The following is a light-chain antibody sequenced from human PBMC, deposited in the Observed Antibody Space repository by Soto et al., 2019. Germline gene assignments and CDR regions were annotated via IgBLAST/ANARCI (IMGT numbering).Light chain of an antibody. J-gene: IGKJ1*01. Sequence: EIVLTQSPGTLSLSPGERATLSCRASQSLSSSFLAWYQQKPGQAPRLLIYGASRRATGIPDRFSGSGSGTDFTLTISRLEPEDFAVYYCQQYGSSSGTFGQGTKVEFK. V-gene: IGKV3-20*01. CDR3: QQYGSSSGT. CDR2: GAS. CDR1: QSLSSSF.